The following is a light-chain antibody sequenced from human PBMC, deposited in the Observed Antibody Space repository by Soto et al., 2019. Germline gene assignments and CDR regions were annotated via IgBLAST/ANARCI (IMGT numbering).Light chain of an antibody. Sequence: EIVLTQSPGTLSLSPGERATLSGRARQSVSSSYLAWYPQKPGQAPRLLLYDASNRATGIPARFSGSGSGTDFTLTISSLEPEDFGVYYCQHYYGTSPITFGQGTRLDIK. V-gene: IGKV3-20*01. CDR2: DAS. CDR1: QSVSSSY. J-gene: IGKJ5*01. CDR3: QHYYGTSPIT.